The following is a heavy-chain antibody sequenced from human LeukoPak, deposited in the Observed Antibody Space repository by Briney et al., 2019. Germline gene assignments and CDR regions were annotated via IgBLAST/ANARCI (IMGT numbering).Heavy chain of an antibody. CDR3: ASASPSKGDAFDI. CDR2: IIPIFGTA. CDR1: GGTFSSYA. V-gene: IGHV1-69*01. J-gene: IGHJ3*02. Sequence: SVKVSCKASGGTFSSYAISWVRQAPGQGLEWMGGIIPIFGTANYAQKFQGRVTIAADESTSTAYMELSSLRSEDTAVYYYASASPSKGDAFDIWGQGTMVTVSS. D-gene: IGHD2/OR15-2a*01.